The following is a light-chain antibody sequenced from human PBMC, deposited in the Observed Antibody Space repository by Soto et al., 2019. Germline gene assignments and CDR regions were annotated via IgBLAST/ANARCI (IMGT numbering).Light chain of an antibody. J-gene: IGKJ4*01. V-gene: IGKV1-33*01. CDR2: GAS. CDR3: QQYEILPLT. CDR1: QDISNY. Sequence: DIQMTQSPPSLSASVGDRVTITCQASQDISNYLNWYQQKPGKAPNLLIYGASNLETGVPSRFSGSGSGTDSTTTISSLQPEYIATYYCQQYEILPLTCGGGTTVAIK.